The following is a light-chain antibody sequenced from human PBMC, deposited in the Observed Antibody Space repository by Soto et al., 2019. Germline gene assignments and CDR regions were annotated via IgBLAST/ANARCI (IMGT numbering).Light chain of an antibody. CDR3: QQYGSSWT. J-gene: IGKJ1*01. V-gene: IGKV3-20*01. CDR1: QSVTRSY. Sequence: EIVLTQSPGTLSLSPGDRATLSCRASQSVTRSYLAWYQQRPGQAPRLLIYAASSRATGFPYRFSGSGSGTDFTLTISRLEHEDFGMYYCQQYGSSWTFGQGTKVEFK. CDR2: AAS.